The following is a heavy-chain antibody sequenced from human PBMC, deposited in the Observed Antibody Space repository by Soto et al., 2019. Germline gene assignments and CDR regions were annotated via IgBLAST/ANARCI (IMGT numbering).Heavy chain of an antibody. CDR2: ISYDGSNK. CDR1: GFTFSSYG. D-gene: IGHD1-26*01. J-gene: IGHJ4*02. CDR3: ANALHSEGGSYYSYFDY. Sequence: QVQLVESGGGVVQPGRSLRLSCAASGFTFSSYGMHWVRQAPGKGLEWVAVISYDGSNKYYADSVKGRFTISRDNSKNTLYLQMNSLRAEDTAVYYCANALHSEGGSYYSYFDYWGQGTLVTVSS. V-gene: IGHV3-30*18.